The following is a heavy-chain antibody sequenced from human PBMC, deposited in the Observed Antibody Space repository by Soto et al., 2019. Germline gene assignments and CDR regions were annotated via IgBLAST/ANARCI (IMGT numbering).Heavy chain of an antibody. D-gene: IGHD2-2*02. CDR2: IIPMFGTP. CDR3: ARGGEVPASIRDYYYGLDV. Sequence: QAQLVQSGAEVKKPGSSVKVSCKGFGAIFNTYAISWVRQAPGQGPEWLGGIIPMFGTPNYAQKFQGRVTISVDKSTRTAYMELNSLRSEDTAVYYCARGGEVPASIRDYYYGLDVWGQGTTVTVSS. V-gene: IGHV1-69*06. J-gene: IGHJ6*02. CDR1: GAIFNTYA.